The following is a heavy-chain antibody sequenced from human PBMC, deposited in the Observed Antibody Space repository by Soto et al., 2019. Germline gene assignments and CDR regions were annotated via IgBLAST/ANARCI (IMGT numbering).Heavy chain of an antibody. D-gene: IGHD6-19*01. CDR2: ITWNSRVL. Sequence: EVQLVESGGRLVQPGRSLRLSCVGTGLNFDDFAMHWVRQAPGKGLEWVSGITWNSRVLAYADSVKGRFTISRDNARNSLYLQMDSLRDEDTAVYYCARHVAVATLSWGTYGMDVWGQGTTVTVSS. CDR1: GLNFDDFA. J-gene: IGHJ6*02. CDR3: ARHVAVATLSWGTYGMDV. V-gene: IGHV3-9*01.